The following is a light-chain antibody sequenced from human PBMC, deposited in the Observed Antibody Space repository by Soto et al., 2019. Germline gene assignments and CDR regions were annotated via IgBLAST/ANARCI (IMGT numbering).Light chain of an antibody. V-gene: IGKV3D-15*01. J-gene: IGKJ2*01. CDR3: QQYNNWPLYT. CDR2: GAS. CDR1: QSVSSN. Sequence: EVVMTQSPATLSVSPGERATLSCRANQSVSSNLAWYQQNPGQAPRLLIFGASTRATGIPARFSGSGSGIEFTLTISSLQSEDFAVYYCQQYNNWPLYTFGQGTKLEIK.